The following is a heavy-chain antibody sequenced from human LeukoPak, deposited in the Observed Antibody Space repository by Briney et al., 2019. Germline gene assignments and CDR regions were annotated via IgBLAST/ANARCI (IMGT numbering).Heavy chain of an antibody. Sequence: SETLSLTCTVSGGSISSYYWSWNRQPAGTGLEWIGRIYTSGSTNYNPSLKSRVTMSVDTSRNQFSLKLSSVTAADTAVYYCASNRKWADAFDIWGQGTMVTVSS. D-gene: IGHD1-26*01. V-gene: IGHV4-4*07. J-gene: IGHJ3*02. CDR3: ASNRKWADAFDI. CDR2: IYTSGST. CDR1: GGSISSYY.